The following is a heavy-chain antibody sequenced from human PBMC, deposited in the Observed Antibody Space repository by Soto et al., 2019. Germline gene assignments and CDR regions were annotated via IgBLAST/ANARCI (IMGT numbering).Heavy chain of an antibody. CDR2: TYYRSKWYN. CDR3: ARRHSSSSSDMDV. CDR1: GDMVSSNSAA. V-gene: IGHV6-1*01. Sequence: THSLTRAISGDMVSSNSAAGRWSSQTGSRGLEWVGRTYYRSKWYNNYAVSVKSRITINPDTSKNQFSLQLNSVTPEDTAVYYCARRHSSSSSDMDVWGQGTTVTVSS. J-gene: IGHJ6*02. D-gene: IGHD6-6*01.